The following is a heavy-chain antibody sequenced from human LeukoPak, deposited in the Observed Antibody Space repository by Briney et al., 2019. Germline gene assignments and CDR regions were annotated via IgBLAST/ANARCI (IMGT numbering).Heavy chain of an antibody. J-gene: IGHJ6*03. D-gene: IGHD3-10*01. V-gene: IGHV3-23*01. Sequence: GGSLRLSCEAFEFTFSNYWMSWVRQAPGKGLEWVSSISSSGGGAYYTDSVRGRFTISRDNSKNTLYLQMNSLRAEDTAVYYCAKNVRFGDYYYYYMDVWGKGTTVTVSS. CDR2: ISSSGGGA. CDR3: AKNVRFGDYYYYYMDV. CDR1: EFTFSNYW.